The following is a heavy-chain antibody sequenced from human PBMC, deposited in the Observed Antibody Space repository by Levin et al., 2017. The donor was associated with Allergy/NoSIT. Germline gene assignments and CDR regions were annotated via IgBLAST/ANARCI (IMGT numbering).Heavy chain of an antibody. J-gene: IGHJ1*01. CDR1: GFSFRTYA. D-gene: IGHD3-10*01. V-gene: IGHV3-30*04. Sequence: GESLKISCVASGFSFRTYAMNWVRQAPGKGLEWVADISYDDGSNKYYADSVKGRFTISRDNSKNMVFLQMNSLRPEDTAMYYCARERVRGVKYFHHWGQGTLVIVSS. CDR3: ARERVRGVKYFHH. CDR2: ISYDDGSNK.